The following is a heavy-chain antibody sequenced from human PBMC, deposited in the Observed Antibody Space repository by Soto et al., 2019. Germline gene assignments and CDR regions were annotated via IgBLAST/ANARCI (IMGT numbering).Heavy chain of an antibody. CDR3: TRDQVTIFGVVTPY. Sequence: GGSLRLSCTASGFTFGDYAMSWFRQAPGKGLEWVGFIRSKAYGGTTEYAASVKGRFTISRDDSKSIAYLQMNSLKTEDTAVYYCTRDQVTIFGVVTPYWGQGTLVTVSS. D-gene: IGHD3-3*01. V-gene: IGHV3-49*03. CDR1: GFTFGDYA. J-gene: IGHJ4*02. CDR2: IRSKAYGGTT.